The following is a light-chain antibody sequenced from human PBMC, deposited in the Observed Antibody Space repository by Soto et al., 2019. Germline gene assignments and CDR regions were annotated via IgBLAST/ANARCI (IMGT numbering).Light chain of an antibody. Sequence: QSVLTQPPSASGSPGQSVTISCTGTKNDIGVYDFVSWYQHHPGKAPRLIIYEVVQRPSGVPDRFSGSKSGNTASPTVSGLQAADEADYFCKSYAGSNTYVFGSGTKVTAL. CDR2: EVV. V-gene: IGLV2-8*01. CDR1: KNDIGVYDF. CDR3: KSYAGSNTYV. J-gene: IGLJ1*01.